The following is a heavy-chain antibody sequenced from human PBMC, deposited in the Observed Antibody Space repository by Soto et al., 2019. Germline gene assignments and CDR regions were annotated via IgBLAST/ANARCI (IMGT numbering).Heavy chain of an antibody. CDR1: GFAFRDST. Sequence: GGSLRPSCSASGFAFRDSTMHWVRQAPGRGLEQLGTSTYTGDTPYYADSVKGRFTISRDNSQSTLYLQMSSLRPEDTGVYFCVKDYSHGRFPDYWGRGTLVTVSS. D-gene: IGHD1-26*01. CDR3: VKDYSHGRFPDY. V-gene: IGHV3-64D*06. J-gene: IGHJ4*02. CDR2: STYTGDTP.